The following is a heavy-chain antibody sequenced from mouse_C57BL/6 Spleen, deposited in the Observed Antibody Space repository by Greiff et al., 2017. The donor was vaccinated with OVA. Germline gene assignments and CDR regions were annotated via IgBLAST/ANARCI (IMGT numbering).Heavy chain of an antibody. V-gene: IGHV1-50*01. CDR3: ARGVFDYYGRGFDY. CDR2: IDPSDSYT. CDR1: GYTFTSYW. J-gene: IGHJ2*01. D-gene: IGHD1-1*01. Sequence: QVQLKQPGAELVKPGASVKLSCKASGYTFTSYWMQWVKQRPGQGLEWIGEIDPSDSYTNYNQKFKGKATLTVDTSSSTAYMQLSSLTSEDSAVYYCARGVFDYYGRGFDYWGQGTTLTVSS.